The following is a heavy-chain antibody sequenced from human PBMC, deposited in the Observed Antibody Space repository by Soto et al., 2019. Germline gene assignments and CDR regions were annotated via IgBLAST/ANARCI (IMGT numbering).Heavy chain of an antibody. J-gene: IGHJ4*02. Sequence: QVQLQESGPGLVKPSETLSLTCTVSGGSISVYYWSWIRQPPGKGLEWIGYIYYSGSTNYNPSLKSRVTISVDTSKNQFSLKLSSVTAADTAVYYGARGGWRHIDYWGQGTLVTVSS. V-gene: IGHV4-59*08. CDR2: IYYSGST. CDR3: ARGGWRHIDY. D-gene: IGHD3-3*01. CDR1: GGSISVYY.